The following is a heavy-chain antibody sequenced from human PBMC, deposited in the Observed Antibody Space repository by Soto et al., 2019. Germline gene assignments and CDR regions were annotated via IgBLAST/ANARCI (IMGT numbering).Heavy chain of an antibody. CDR1: GYTFVSYG. CDR2: ISPYNGNT. D-gene: IGHD3-22*01. V-gene: IGHV1-18*04. J-gene: IGHJ4*02. Sequence: QIQLVQSGAEVKKPGASVRVSCETSGYTFVSYGISWVRQAPGQGLEWMGWISPYNGNTNYAEKFKYRVTLTTDTTTDTAFLYLWSQTSAYTAIYFCARDQYYFDSSGYYDCWGQGTLVTVPS. CDR3: ARDQYYFDSSGYYDC.